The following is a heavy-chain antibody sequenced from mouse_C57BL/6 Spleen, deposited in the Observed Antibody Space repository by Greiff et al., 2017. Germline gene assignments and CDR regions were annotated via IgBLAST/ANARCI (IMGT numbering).Heavy chain of an antibody. D-gene: IGHD2-2*01. CDR3: ARDEGYDRGLAMDY. CDR1: GFTFSSYA. CDR2: ISDGGSYT. J-gene: IGHJ4*01. Sequence: EVKLVESGGGLVKPGGSLKLSCAASGFTFSSYAMSWVRQTPEKRLEWVATISDGGSYTYYPDNVKGRFTISRDNAKNNLYLQMSHLKSEDTAMYYCARDEGYDRGLAMDYWGQGTSVTVSS. V-gene: IGHV5-4*01.